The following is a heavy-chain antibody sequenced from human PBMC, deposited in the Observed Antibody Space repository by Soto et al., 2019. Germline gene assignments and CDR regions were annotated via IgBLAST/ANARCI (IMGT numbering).Heavy chain of an antibody. CDR3: ARGGGKWERTPGRY. D-gene: IGHD1-26*01. CDR1: GGSFSGYY. J-gene: IGHJ4*02. V-gene: IGHV4-34*01. CDR2: INHSGST. Sequence: PSETLSLTCAVYGGSFSGYYWSWIRQPPGKGLEWIGEINHSGSTNYNPSLKSRVTISVDTSKNQFSLKLSSVTAADTAVYYCARGGGKWERTPGRYWGQGTLVTVSS.